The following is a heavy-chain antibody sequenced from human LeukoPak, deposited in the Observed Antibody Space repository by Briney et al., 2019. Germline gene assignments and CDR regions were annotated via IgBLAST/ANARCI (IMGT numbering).Heavy chain of an antibody. CDR3: ARVQVVAPFDY. Sequence: SETLSLTCTVSGYSISSGYYWGWIRQPPGKGLEWIGSIYHSGSTYYNPSLKSRVTISVDTSKNQFSLKLSSVTAADTAVYYCARVQVVAPFDYWGQGTLVTVSS. CDR1: GYSISSGYY. CDR2: IYHSGST. J-gene: IGHJ4*02. D-gene: IGHD2-15*01. V-gene: IGHV4-38-2*02.